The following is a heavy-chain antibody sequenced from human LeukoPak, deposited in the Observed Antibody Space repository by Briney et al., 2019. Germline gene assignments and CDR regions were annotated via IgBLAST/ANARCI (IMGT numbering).Heavy chain of an antibody. CDR3: ARDLGYSSGWNLDY. CDR1: GYTFTGYY. CDR2: INPNSGGT. J-gene: IGHJ4*02. V-gene: IGHV1-2*04. D-gene: IGHD6-19*01. Sequence: ASVKVSCEASGYTFTGYYMHWVRQAPGQGLEWMGWINPNSGGTNYAQKFQGWVTMTRDTSISTAYMELSRLRSDDTAVYYCARDLGYSSGWNLDYWGQGTLVTVSS.